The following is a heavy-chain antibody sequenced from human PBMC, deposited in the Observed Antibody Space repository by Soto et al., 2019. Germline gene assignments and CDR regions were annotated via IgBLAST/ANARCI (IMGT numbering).Heavy chain of an antibody. CDR2: ISAYNGNT. V-gene: IGHV1-18*01. D-gene: IGHD2-15*01. Sequence: ASVKVSCKASGYTFTSYGISWVRQAPGQGLEWMGWISAYNGNTNYAQKLQGRVTMTTDTSTSTAYMELRSLRSDDTAVYYCARSGYCSGGSCYSGNFYYYGMDVWGQGTTVTVSS. J-gene: IGHJ6*02. CDR3: ARSGYCSGGSCYSGNFYYYGMDV. CDR1: GYTFTSYG.